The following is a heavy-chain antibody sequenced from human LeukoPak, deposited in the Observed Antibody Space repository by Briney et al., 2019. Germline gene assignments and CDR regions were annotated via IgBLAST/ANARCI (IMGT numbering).Heavy chain of an antibody. CDR2: INTDGSTT. CDR3: ARGSPAAV. J-gene: IGHJ4*02. Sequence: GGSLRLPCAASGFTFSRYWMHWVRQAPGKGLVWVSRINTDGSTTNYADSVKGRFTISRDNAENTLYLQTNSLRAEDTAVYYCARGSPAAVWGQGALVTVSS. CDR1: GFTFSRYW. D-gene: IGHD6-25*01. V-gene: IGHV3-74*01.